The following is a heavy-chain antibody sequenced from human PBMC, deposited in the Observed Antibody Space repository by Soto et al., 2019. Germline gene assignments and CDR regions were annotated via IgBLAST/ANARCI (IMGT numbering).Heavy chain of an antibody. CDR3: ARAYCAGDCFIYYYYGMDV. Sequence: ASVKVSCKASGDTFSSYTITWVRQAPGQGLEWIGRIIPILGIANYAQKFQGRVTITADTSTSTAYMELSSLRSEDTAVYYCARAYCAGDCFIYYYYGMDVWG. CDR1: GDTFSSYT. V-gene: IGHV1-69*02. CDR2: IIPILGIA. J-gene: IGHJ6*02. D-gene: IGHD2-21*02.